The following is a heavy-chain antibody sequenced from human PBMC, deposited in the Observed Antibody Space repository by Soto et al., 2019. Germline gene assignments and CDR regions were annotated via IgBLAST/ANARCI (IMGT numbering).Heavy chain of an antibody. CDR1: GGSISSGGYS. D-gene: IGHD6-13*01. Sequence: ASETLSLTCAVSGGSISSGGYSWSWIRQPPGKGLEWIGYIYHSGSTYYNPSLKSRVTISVDRSKNQFSLKLSSVTAADTAVYYCARARSSSWSYYYYGMDVWGQGTTVTAP. CDR2: IYHSGST. J-gene: IGHJ6*02. CDR3: ARARSSSWSYYYYGMDV. V-gene: IGHV4-30-2*01.